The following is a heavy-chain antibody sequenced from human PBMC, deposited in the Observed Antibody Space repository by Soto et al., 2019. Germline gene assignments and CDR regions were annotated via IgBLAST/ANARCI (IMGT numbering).Heavy chain of an antibody. J-gene: IGHJ4*02. CDR1: GFTFSTYA. Sequence: VGSLRLSCAASGFTFSTYALSWVGQAPGKGLEWVSAISANGQGIYYADSVRGRFTISRDNSKNTIFLHMDSLRAEDTAVYYCAKDRNYPRDQFHYWGQGTLVTVSS. CDR3: AKDRNYPRDQFHY. D-gene: IGHD1-7*01. CDR2: ISANGQGI. V-gene: IGHV3-23*01.